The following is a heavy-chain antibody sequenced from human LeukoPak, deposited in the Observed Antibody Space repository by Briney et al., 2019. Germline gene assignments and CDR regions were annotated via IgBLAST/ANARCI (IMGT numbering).Heavy chain of an antibody. V-gene: IGHV3-23*01. J-gene: IGHJ4*02. CDR1: GFTFSSYA. D-gene: IGHD3-22*01. CDR2: ISGSGGSA. Sequence: GGSLRLSCEASGFTFSSYAMSWVRQAPGKGLEWVSSISGSGGSAYYADSVKGRFTISRDNSKNTLYVQMTSLRAEDTAVYYCARAYDSSGYCDYWGQGTLVTVSS. CDR3: ARAYDSSGYCDY.